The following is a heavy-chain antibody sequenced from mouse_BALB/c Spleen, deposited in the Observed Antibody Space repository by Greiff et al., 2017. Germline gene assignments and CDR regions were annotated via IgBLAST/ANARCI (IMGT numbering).Heavy chain of an antibody. Sequence: VESGGGLVKPGGSLKLSCAASGFTFSSYTMSWVRQTPEKRLEWVATISSGGGNTYYPDSVKGRFTISRDNAKNNLYLQMSSLSSEDTALYYCARYNRYGNAMDYWGQGTSVTVSS. D-gene: IGHD2-10*02. CDR3: ARYNRYGNAMDY. CDR2: ISSGGGNT. CDR1: GFTFSSYT. V-gene: IGHV5-9*03. J-gene: IGHJ4*01.